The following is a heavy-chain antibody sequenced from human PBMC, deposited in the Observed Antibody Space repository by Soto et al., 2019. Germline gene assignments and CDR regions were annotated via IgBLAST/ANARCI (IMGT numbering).Heavy chain of an antibody. CDR2: ISGSGGST. CDR1: GFTFRNYA. V-gene: IGHV3-23*01. CDR3: AKDLGMQPSVMDA. Sequence: PGGSLRLSCAASGFTFRNYAMNWVRQAPGKGLEWVSAISGSGGSTYYADSVKGRFSISRDNSKNTLLLQMNTLTAEDTAVYYCAKDLGMQPSVMDAWGQGTTVTVSS. J-gene: IGHJ6*02. D-gene: IGHD3-10*01.